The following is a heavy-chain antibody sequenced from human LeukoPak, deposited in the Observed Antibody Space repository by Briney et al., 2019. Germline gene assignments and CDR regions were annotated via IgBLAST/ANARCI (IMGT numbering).Heavy chain of an antibody. CDR2: IDQSGNT. CDR3: VTMRTATFPNWFDT. D-gene: IGHD2-15*01. V-gene: IGHV4-34*01. CDR1: GGSFSGYY. Sequence: SETLSLTCAVYGGSFSGYYWSWIRQPPGKGLEWIGEIDQSGNTNYNPSLESRVTISVDPSKNQFSLKLRSVTAADTSVYYCVTMRTATFPNWFDTWGQGTLVTVSS. J-gene: IGHJ5*02.